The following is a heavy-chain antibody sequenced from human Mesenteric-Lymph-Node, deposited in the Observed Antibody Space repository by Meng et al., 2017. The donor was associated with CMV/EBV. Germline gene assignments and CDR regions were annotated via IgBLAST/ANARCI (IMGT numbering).Heavy chain of an antibody. V-gene: IGHV4-59*01. Sequence: SETLSLTCTVSGGSINNYYWSWIRQPPGKGLEWIGYINYSGSTNYNPSLKSRVTILVDSAKKQFSLKLSSVTAADTAVYYCARRRYNSGWYEYGMDVWGQGTTVTVSS. CDR3: ARRRYNSGWYEYGMDV. CDR1: GGSINNYY. CDR2: INYSGST. D-gene: IGHD6-19*01. J-gene: IGHJ6*02.